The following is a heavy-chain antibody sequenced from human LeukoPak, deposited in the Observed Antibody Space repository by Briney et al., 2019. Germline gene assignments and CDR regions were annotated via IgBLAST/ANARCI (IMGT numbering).Heavy chain of an antibody. Sequence: GASVKVSCKASGYTFTGYHMHWVRQAPGQGLEWMGWISAHNGNTKYAQKLQGRVTMTTDTSTSTAYMELRSLRSDDTAVCYCARERGWGTVYYYYGMDVWGQGTTVTVSS. CDR3: ARERGWGTVYYYYGMDV. V-gene: IGHV1-18*04. CDR2: ISAHNGNT. CDR1: GYTFTGYH. D-gene: IGHD3-16*01. J-gene: IGHJ6*02.